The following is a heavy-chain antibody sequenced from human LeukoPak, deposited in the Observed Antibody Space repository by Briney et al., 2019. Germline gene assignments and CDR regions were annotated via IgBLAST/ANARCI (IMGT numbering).Heavy chain of an antibody. D-gene: IGHD2-2*01. V-gene: IGHV3-23*01. Sequence: PGGSLRLSCAASGFTFSSYGMTWVRQAPGKGLEWVSGISGSGDNTWYGDSVKGRFTISRDNSKKTLDLQMHSLRAEDTAVYYCAKIPQNIPGEYIVVVPAAQTVPFYWGQGTLVTVSS. J-gene: IGHJ4*02. CDR3: AKIPQNIPGEYIVVVPAAQTVPFY. CDR1: GFTFSSYG. CDR2: ISGSGDNT.